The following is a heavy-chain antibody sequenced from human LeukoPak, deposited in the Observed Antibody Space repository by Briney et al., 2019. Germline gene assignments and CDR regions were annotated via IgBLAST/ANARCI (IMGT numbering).Heavy chain of an antibody. Sequence: ASAKVSCKVSGYTLTELSMHWVRQAPGQGLEWMGLISTDNGDTNYAPNFQGRVAMTTDTSTSTAYMELRSLRSDDTAVYYCARFWSGYLPDYWGQGTLVTVSS. CDR1: GYTLTELS. CDR2: ISTDNGDT. V-gene: IGHV1-18*01. J-gene: IGHJ4*02. D-gene: IGHD3-3*01. CDR3: ARFWSGYLPDY.